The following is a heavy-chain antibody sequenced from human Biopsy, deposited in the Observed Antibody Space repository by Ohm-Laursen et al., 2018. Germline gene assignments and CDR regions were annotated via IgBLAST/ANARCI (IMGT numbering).Heavy chain of an antibody. CDR1: GDSISSDIYY. V-gene: IGHV4-39*01. D-gene: IGHD3-10*01. J-gene: IGHJ5*02. CDR3: ARRVSGSGRVDP. Sequence: PGTLSLTCTVSGDSISSDIYYWVWIRQPPGKGLEWIGNIYNSESTSTYYNLSLKGRVSISVDTSHNQFSLKLTSVTAADTAVYLCARRVSGSGRVDPWGQGTLVTVSS. CDR2: IYNSESTST.